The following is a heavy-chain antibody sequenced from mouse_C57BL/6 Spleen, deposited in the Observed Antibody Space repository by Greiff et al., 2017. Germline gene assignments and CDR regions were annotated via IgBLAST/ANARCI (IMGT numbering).Heavy chain of an antibody. J-gene: IGHJ2*01. Sequence: QVQLQQPGAELVKPGASVKLSCKASGYTFTSYWMHWVQQTPGQGLEWIGMIHPNSGSTNYNEKFKSKATLTVDKSSSTAYMQLSSLTSEDSAVYYCARSGSNADYWGQGTTLTVAS. V-gene: IGHV1-64*01. CDR1: GYTFTSYW. CDR2: IHPNSGST. CDR3: ARSGSNADY. D-gene: IGHD2-5*01.